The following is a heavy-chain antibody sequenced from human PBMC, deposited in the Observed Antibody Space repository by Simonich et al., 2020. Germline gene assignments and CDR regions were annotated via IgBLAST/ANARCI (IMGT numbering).Heavy chain of an antibody. V-gene: IGHV1-18*01. Sequence: QVQLVQSGAEVKKPGASVKVSCKASGYTFTSYGISWVRQAPGQGLEWMGWISVYKGNTTYAQKLQGRGTMTTDTSTSTAYMELGSLRSDDTAVYYCARASRGTWWYYYFDYWGQGTLVTVSS. CDR2: ISVYKGNT. D-gene: IGHD2-15*01. J-gene: IGHJ4*02. CDR3: ARASRGTWWYYYFDY. CDR1: GYTFTSYG.